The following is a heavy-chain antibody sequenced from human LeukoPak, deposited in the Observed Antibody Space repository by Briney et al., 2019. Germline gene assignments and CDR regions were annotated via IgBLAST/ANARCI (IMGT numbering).Heavy chain of an antibody. CDR3: AHRPGRGIPAAH. CDR2: IYWDDDK. V-gene: IGHV2-5*02. CDR1: GFSLSSSEVG. Sequence: SGPTLVNPTQTLRLTCTFSGFSLSSSEVGVGWIRQPPGKALEWLAVIYWDDDKRYSPSLESRPTITMDTSKNQVVLIMTNMDPVDTATYYCAHRPGRGIPAAHWGQGTLVTVSS. J-gene: IGHJ4*02. D-gene: IGHD2-21*01.